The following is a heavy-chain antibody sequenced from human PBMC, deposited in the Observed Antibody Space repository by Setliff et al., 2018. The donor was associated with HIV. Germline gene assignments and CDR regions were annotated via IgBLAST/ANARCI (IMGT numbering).Heavy chain of an antibody. CDR1: GHTFTGYY. Sequence: VASVKVSCKASGHTFTGYYMHWARQAPGQGLEWMGRINPNSGGTDYAQKFQGRVTMTRDTSISTAYMELRRLRSDDTAVYYCARSPIAAAGTFRFDPWGQGTLVTVSS. D-gene: IGHD6-13*01. V-gene: IGHV1-2*06. CDR3: ARSPIAAAGTFRFDP. J-gene: IGHJ5*02. CDR2: INPNSGGT.